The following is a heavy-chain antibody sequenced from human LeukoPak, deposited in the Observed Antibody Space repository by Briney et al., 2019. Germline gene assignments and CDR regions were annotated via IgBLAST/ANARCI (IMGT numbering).Heavy chain of an antibody. CDR2: ISSSGSTI. J-gene: IGHJ4*02. D-gene: IGHD3-10*01. V-gene: IGHV3-48*03. CDR3: ARESAGELLWFGELSLVRNYFDY. Sequence: GGSLRLSCAASGFTFSSYEMNWVRQAPGKGVEWVSYISSSGSTIYYADSVKGRFTISRDNAKNSLYLQMNSLRAEDTAVYYCARESAGELLWFGELSLVRNYFDYWGQGTLVTVSS. CDR1: GFTFSSYE.